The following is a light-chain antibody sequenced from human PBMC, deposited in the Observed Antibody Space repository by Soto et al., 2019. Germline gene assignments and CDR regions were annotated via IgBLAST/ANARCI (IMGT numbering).Light chain of an antibody. J-gene: IGKJ4*01. CDR2: GAS. CDR3: HQYNSSPLT. V-gene: IGKV3-20*01. CDR1: QSVSSSY. Sequence: EIVLTQSPGTLSLSPGERATLSCRASQSVSSSYLAWYKQKPGQAPRLPIYGASSRATGIPDRFSGSGSGTDFTLTISRLELEDFAVYYCHQYNSSPLTFGRGTKVQIK.